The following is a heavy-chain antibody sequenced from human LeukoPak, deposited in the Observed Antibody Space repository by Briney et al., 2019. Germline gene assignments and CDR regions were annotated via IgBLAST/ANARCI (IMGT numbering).Heavy chain of an antibody. CDR3: TRLVGAND. CDR2: IRNKANSYTT. CDR1: GFTFSDHY. V-gene: IGHV3-72*01. J-gene: IGHJ4*02. D-gene: IGHD1-26*01. Sequence: GGSLRLSCAASGFTFSDHYMDWVRQAPGKGLEWVGRIRNKANSYTTEYAASVQGRFTVSRDDSKNSLYLQMNSMKTEDTAVYYCTRLVGANDWGQGTLVTVSS.